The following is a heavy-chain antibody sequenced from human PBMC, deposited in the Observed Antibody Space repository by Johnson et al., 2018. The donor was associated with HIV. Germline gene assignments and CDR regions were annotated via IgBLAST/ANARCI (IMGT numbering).Heavy chain of an antibody. V-gene: IGHV3-48*01. CDR3: ARTRKYTSSTYYYGAFDI. J-gene: IGHJ3*02. Sequence: VQLVESGGGGVQPGRSLRLSCAASGFIFSSYGMHWVRQAPEKGLEWISYISSSGGTIFYADSVKGRFTISRDNSKNTLYLQMNSLRAEDTAVYYFARTRKYTSSTYYYGAFDIWGQGTMVTVSS. CDR2: ISSSGGTI. CDR1: GFIFSSYG. D-gene: IGHD3-22*01.